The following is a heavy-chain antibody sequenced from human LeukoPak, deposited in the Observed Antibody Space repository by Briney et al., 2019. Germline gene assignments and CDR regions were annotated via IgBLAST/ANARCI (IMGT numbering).Heavy chain of an antibody. CDR2: ISSSNSYI. CDR3: ARDSLVESGYYYYYYMDV. D-gene: IGHD2-8*02. J-gene: IGHJ6*03. V-gene: IGHV3-21*01. Sequence: GGSLRLSCAASGFTFSSYTMNWVRQAPGKGLEWVSSISSSNSYIYYADSVKGRFTISRDNSKNTLYLQMNSLRAEDTAVYYCARDSLVESGYYYYYYMDVWGKGTTVTVSS. CDR1: GFTFSSYT.